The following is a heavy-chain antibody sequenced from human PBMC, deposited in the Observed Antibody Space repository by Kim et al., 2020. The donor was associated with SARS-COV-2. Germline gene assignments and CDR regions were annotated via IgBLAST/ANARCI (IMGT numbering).Heavy chain of an antibody. CDR3: TREIAAAGLNWFDP. Sequence: SETLSLTCAVSGDSINSGGYFWSWVRQRPGKGLEWIGYIHYSGDTYYNAPLKSRVTMSIDTSRNQFSLTLNSMTAADTAVYYCTREIAAAGLNWFDPWGHGAQVTVSS. J-gene: IGHJ5*02. D-gene: IGHD6-19*01. CDR2: IHYSGDT. CDR1: GDSINSGGYF. V-gene: IGHV4-31*11.